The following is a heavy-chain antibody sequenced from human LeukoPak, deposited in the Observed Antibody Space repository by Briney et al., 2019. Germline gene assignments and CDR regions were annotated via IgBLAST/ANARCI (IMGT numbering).Heavy chain of an antibody. CDR2: ITYDGSNK. V-gene: IGHV3-30*04. CDR1: GSTFSSYA. Sequence: GGSLRLSCAASGSTFSSYAMQWVRQAPGKGREWMTIITYDGSNKYYADSVKGRFTISRDNSKNTLYLQMNSLRTEDTAVYYCARGDKQLVFNRNKGGFDPWGEGTLVTVSS. D-gene: IGHD6-13*01. J-gene: IGHJ5*02. CDR3: ARGDKQLVFNRNKGGFDP.